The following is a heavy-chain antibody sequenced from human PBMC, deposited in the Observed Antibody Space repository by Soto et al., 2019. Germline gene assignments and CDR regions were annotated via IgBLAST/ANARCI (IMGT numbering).Heavy chain of an antibody. J-gene: IGHJ3*02. CDR1: GFTFSSYS. V-gene: IGHV3-48*02. CDR3: AKNQRKGYYYDSSGYYPIEDAFDI. Sequence: GSLRLSCAASGFTFSSYSMNWVRQAPGKGLEWVSYISSSGRTIYYADSVKGRFTISRDNAKNSLYLQMNSLRDEDTAVYYCAKNQRKGYYYDSSGYYPIEDAFDIWGQGTTVTVSS. CDR2: ISSSGRTI. D-gene: IGHD3-22*01.